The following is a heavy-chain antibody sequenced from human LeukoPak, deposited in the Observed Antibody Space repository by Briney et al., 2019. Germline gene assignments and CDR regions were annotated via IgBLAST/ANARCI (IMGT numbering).Heavy chain of an antibody. CDR1: GFTFSRYS. CDR2: ISSSSSTI. CDR3: ARAPYYYDSSGYFDY. V-gene: IGHV3-48*01. Sequence: GGSLRLSCAASGFTFSRYSMNWVRPAPGKGLEWVSYISSSSSTIYYADSVKGRFTISRDNAKNSLYLQMNSLRAEDTAVYYCARAPYYYDSSGYFDYWGQGTLVTVSS. D-gene: IGHD3-22*01. J-gene: IGHJ4*02.